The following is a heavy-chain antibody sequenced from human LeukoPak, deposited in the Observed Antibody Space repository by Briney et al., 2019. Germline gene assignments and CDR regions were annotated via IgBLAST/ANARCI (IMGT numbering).Heavy chain of an antibody. CDR1: GYTFTGYY. CDR3: ARGPPDAFDI. V-gene: IGHV1-2*02. D-gene: IGHD3-10*01. Sequence: ASVKVSCKASGYTFTGYYMHWVRQAPGQGLEWMGWINPNSGGTNYAQKFLGRVTMTTDTSTSTAYMELRSLRSDDTAVYYCARGPPDAFDIWGQGTMVTVSS. CDR2: INPNSGGT. J-gene: IGHJ3*02.